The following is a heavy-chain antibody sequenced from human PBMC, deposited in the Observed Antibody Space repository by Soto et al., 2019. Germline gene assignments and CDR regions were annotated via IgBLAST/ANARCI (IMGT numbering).Heavy chain of an antibody. Sequence: EVQLLESGGDLLQPGGSLRLSCAGSGFTFSSFAMSWVRQAPGKGLEWVSASTNSGGSTYYADSVKGRFTISGDNSNNTLFLQMNSLRAEDTAVYYCVKGVLQYSSSSRWGQGTLVTVSS. D-gene: IGHD6-6*01. CDR2: STNSGGST. CDR3: VKGVLQYSSSSR. CDR1: GFTFSSFA. J-gene: IGHJ4*02. V-gene: IGHV3-23*01.